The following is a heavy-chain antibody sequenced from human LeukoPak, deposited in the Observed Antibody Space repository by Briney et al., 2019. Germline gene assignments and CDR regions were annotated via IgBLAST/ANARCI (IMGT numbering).Heavy chain of an antibody. V-gene: IGHV4-39*01. J-gene: IGHJ6*03. CDR1: GASIGSSSYY. D-gene: IGHD3-10*01. CDR2: VYYNGNT. Sequence: PSETLSLTCTVSGASIGSSSYYWGYFRQPPGKGLEWTGSVYYNGNTYYNPSLKSRATISADTSKNQFSLKLSSVTAADTAVYYCARGARSYYGSGRGWYYYYMDVWGKGTTVTVSS. CDR3: ARGARSYYGSGRGWYYYYMDV.